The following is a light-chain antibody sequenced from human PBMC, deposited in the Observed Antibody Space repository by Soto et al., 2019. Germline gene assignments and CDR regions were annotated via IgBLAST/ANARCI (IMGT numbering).Light chain of an antibody. V-gene: IGKV3-20*01. Sequence: EIVWTQSPGTLSLSPGERATLSCRASPSVSSSYLAWYQQRPCQAHRLLIYGASSRAPGIPDRFSGSVSGTDFTLTISRLEPEDFAVYYCQQYGSSPTITFGQGTRLEIK. J-gene: IGKJ5*01. CDR3: QQYGSSPTIT. CDR2: GAS. CDR1: PSVSSSY.